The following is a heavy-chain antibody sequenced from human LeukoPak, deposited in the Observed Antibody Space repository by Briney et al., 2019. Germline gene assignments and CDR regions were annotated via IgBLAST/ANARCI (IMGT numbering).Heavy chain of an antibody. CDR2: INHSGST. J-gene: IGHJ4*02. CDR1: GGSFSGYY. Sequence: PSETLSLTCAVYGGSFSGYYWSWIRQPPGKGLEWIGEINHSGSTNYNPSLKSRVTISVDTSKNQFSLKLSSVTAADTAVYYCARVYYDILTGYFSFDYWGQGTLVTVSS. CDR3: ARVYYDILTGYFSFDY. D-gene: IGHD3-9*01. V-gene: IGHV4-34*01.